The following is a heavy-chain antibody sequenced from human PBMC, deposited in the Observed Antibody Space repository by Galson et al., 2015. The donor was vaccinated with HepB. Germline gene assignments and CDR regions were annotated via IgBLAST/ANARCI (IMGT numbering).Heavy chain of an antibody. J-gene: IGHJ4*02. CDR2: ISADGTRT. Sequence: SLRLSCAASGFTFSGYWMHWVRQAPGKGLLWVSYISADGTRTKYADSVKGRFTISRDNAKNTVYLQMNSLRAEDTAVYYCAREFAFGYGSYTNWGQGSLVTVPS. CDR1: GFTFSGYW. V-gene: IGHV3-74*01. D-gene: IGHD3-16*01. CDR3: AREFAFGYGSYTN.